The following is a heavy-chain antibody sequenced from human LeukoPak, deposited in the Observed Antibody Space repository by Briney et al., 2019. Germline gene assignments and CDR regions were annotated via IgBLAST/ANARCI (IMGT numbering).Heavy chain of an antibody. J-gene: IGHJ5*02. CDR1: GISNKYW. Sequence: PSETLSLTCAVSGISNKYWWTWVRQPPGKGLEWIGEIHDSGTTNYNTSLRSRVIISLDTSKNQLSLKLNSMTAADTAVYYCAYRTGVSGPSWGQGALVTVSS. V-gene: IGHV4-4*02. D-gene: IGHD1-14*01. CDR3: AYRTGVSGPS. CDR2: IHDSGTT.